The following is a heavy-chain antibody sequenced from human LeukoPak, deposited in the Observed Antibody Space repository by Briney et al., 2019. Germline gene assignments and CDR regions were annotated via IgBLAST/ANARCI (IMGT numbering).Heavy chain of an antibody. D-gene: IGHD5-12*01. CDR2: IDYSGST. J-gene: IGHJ4*02. V-gene: IGHV4-59*01. CDR1: DDSINYYY. Sequence: SETLSLTCTVSDDSINYYYWTWIRQPPGKGLEWIGYIDYSGSTNYNPSLKSRVTMSVDTSKNHFSLKLSSLTAADTAVYYCARDEGWLRLDYWGQGTLVTVSS. CDR3: ARDEGWLRLDY.